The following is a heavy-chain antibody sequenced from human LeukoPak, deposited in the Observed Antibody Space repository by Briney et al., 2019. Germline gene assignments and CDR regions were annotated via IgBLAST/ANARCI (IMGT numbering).Heavy chain of an antibody. CDR3: ARGVPYDSWSGPHYSDY. CDR1: GFTFDNYG. D-gene: IGHD3-3*01. V-gene: IGHV3-20*04. Sequence: GGSLRLSCTASGFTFDNYGLSWVRQAPGKGLEWVSGINGNGRSTGYADSVKGRFTISRDSAKNSLYLQMNSLRAEDTAVYYCARGVPYDSWSGPHYSDYWGQGTLVTVSS. J-gene: IGHJ4*02. CDR2: INGNGRST.